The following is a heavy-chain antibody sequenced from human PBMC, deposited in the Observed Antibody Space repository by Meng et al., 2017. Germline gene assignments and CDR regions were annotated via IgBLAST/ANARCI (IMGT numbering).Heavy chain of an antibody. CDR3: ARDGPLTYSSGWYLNYYYYYGMDV. Sequence: ESLKISCAASGFTFSSYSMNWVRQAPGKGLEWIGSIYHSGSTYYNPSLKSRVTISVDTSKNQFSLKLSSVTAADTAVYYCARDGPLTYSSGWYLNYYYYYGMDVWGQGTTVTVSS. J-gene: IGHJ6*02. V-gene: IGHV4-38-2*02. CDR1: GFTFSSYS. CDR2: IYHSGST. D-gene: IGHD6-19*01.